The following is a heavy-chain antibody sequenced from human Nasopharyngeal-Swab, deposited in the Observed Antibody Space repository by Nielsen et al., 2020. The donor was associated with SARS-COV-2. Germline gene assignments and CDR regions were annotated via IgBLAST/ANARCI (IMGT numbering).Heavy chain of an antibody. J-gene: IGHJ6*02. V-gene: IGHV3-30*18. CDR3: AKDHQLIRNYYYYDMDV. CDR2: ISYDVIKK. Sequence: WIRQPPGKGLEWMAVISYDVIKKYYADSVKGRFTLSRDNSKNTLYLQMNSLRTEDTAVYYCAKDHQLIRNYYYYDMDVWGQGTTVTVSS. D-gene: IGHD2-8*01.